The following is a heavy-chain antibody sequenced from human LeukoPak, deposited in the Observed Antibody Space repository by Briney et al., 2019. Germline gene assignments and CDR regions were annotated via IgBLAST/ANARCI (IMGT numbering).Heavy chain of an antibody. Sequence: PSETLSLTCTVSGGSISSYYWSWIRQPPGKGLEWIGYIDYSGSTIYNPSLKSRVTISVNTSKNQSSLQLSSVTAADTAVYYCARSGGLYTSTWYFHHWGQGTLVTVSS. D-gene: IGHD6-13*01. J-gene: IGHJ1*01. CDR2: IDYSGST. CDR3: ARSGGLYTSTWYFHH. V-gene: IGHV4-59*01. CDR1: GGSISSYY.